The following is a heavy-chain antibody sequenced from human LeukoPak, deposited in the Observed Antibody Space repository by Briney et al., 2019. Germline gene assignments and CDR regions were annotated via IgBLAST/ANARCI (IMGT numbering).Heavy chain of an antibody. Sequence: SETVSLTCTVSGAPITTYYWSWIRQPPGKGLEWIGSLSYSGTTNYNPSLKSRVTMSLDTSKKQFSLSLKSVTAADAAVYFCARLSPSAAGHFWGRGTLVTVSS. CDR3: ARLSPSAAGHF. CDR1: GAPITTYY. CDR2: LSYSGTT. J-gene: IGHJ4*02. D-gene: IGHD6-13*01. V-gene: IGHV4-59*01.